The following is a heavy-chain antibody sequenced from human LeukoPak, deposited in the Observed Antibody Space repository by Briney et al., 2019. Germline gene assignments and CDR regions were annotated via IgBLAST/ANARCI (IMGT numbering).Heavy chain of an antibody. CDR1: GGTFSSYA. V-gene: IGHV1-69*04. CDR3: ARARVWFGEDY. J-gene: IGHJ4*02. Sequence: ASVKVSCKASGGTFSSYAISWVRQAPGQGLEWMGRIIPILGIANYAQKFQGRVTITADKSTSTAYMELSSLRSEDTAVYYCARARVWFGEDYWGQGTLVTVSS. D-gene: IGHD3-10*01. CDR2: IIPILGIA.